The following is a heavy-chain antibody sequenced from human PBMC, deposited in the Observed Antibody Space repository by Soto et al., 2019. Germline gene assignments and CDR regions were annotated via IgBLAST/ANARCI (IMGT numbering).Heavy chain of an antibody. CDR3: AREDY. V-gene: IGHV3-30-3*01. J-gene: IGHJ4*02. CDR1: GFTFSTYA. Sequence: QVQLVESGGGVVQPGRSLRLSCAASGFTFSTYAMFWVRQAPDKGLEWAAVISYDGNNIYYADSVKGRFTISRDNFKSTVYLQMDSLGPEDTAVYYCAREDYWGQGTLVTVSS. CDR2: ISYDGNNI.